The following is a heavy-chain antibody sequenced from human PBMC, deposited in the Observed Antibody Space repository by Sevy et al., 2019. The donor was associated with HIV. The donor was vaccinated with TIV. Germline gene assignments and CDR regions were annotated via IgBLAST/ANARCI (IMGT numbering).Heavy chain of an antibody. CDR1: GFTFSSYG. J-gene: IGHJ3*02. V-gene: IGHV3-33*01. CDR3: ARDGVLGRYYYDSSGYSDDAFDI. D-gene: IGHD3-22*01. CDR2: IWYDGSNK. Sequence: GGSLRLSCAASGFTFSSYGMHWVRQAPGKGLEWVAVIWYDGSNKYYADSVKGRFTISRDNSKNTLYLQMNSLRAEDTAVYYCARDGVLGRYYYDSSGYSDDAFDIRGQGTMVTVSS.